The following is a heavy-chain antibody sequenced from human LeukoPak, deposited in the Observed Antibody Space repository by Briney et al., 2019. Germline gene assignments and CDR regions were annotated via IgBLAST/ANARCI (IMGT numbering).Heavy chain of an antibody. Sequence: ASVKVSCKVSGYTLTELSMHWVRQAPGKGLEWMGGVDPEDGETIYAQKFQGRVTMTEDTSTDTAYMELSGLRSEDTAVYYCATSPTFGGVRGFDYWGQGTLVTVSS. CDR1: GYTLTELS. V-gene: IGHV1-24*01. CDR2: VDPEDGET. J-gene: IGHJ4*02. CDR3: ATSPTFGGVRGFDY. D-gene: IGHD3-16*01.